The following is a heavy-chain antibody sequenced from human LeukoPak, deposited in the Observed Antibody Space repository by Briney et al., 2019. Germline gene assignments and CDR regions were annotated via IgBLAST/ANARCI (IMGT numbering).Heavy chain of an antibody. Sequence: SETLSLTCAVYGGSFSGYYWSWIRHPPGKGLEWIGEINHSGSTNYNPSLKSRVTISVDTSKNQFSLKLSSVTAADTAVYYCARGQTLWYYIDYWGQGTLVTVSS. CDR1: GGSFSGYY. CDR2: INHSGST. CDR3: ARGQTLWYYIDY. J-gene: IGHJ4*02. V-gene: IGHV4-34*01. D-gene: IGHD4/OR15-4a*01.